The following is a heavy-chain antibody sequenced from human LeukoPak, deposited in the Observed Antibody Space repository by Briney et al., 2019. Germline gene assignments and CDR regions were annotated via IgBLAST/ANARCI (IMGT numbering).Heavy chain of an antibody. CDR2: ISWNSGSI. D-gene: IGHD6-13*01. J-gene: IGHJ4*02. Sequence: GGSLRLSCAASGFTFDDYAMHWVRQAPGKGLEWVSGISWNSGSIGYADSVKGRFTISRDNAKNSLYLQMNSLRAEDTAVYYCARDRLWYSSSWYDYWGQGTLVTVSS. V-gene: IGHV3-9*01. CDR3: ARDRLWYSSSWYDY. CDR1: GFTFDDYA.